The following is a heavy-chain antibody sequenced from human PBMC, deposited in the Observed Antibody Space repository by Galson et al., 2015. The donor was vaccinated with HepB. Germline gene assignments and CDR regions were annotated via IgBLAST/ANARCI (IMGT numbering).Heavy chain of an antibody. CDR3: AKSMPTTLSHFDS. CDR2: ISGSGETT. V-gene: IGHV3-23*01. CDR1: GFTFRSFS. D-gene: IGHD5-12*01. Sequence: SLRLSCAVSGFTFRSFSMSWVRQAPGMGLQWVAGISGSGETTHYADSVKGQFTISRDNSKNTLYLQMNSLRAEDTAIYYCAKSMPTTLSHFDSWGQGTLVSVSS. J-gene: IGHJ4*02.